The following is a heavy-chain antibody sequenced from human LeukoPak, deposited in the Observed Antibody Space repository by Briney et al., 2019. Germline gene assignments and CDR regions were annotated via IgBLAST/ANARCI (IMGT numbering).Heavy chain of an antibody. V-gene: IGHV1-2*02. CDR1: GYTFTSYD. CDR3: ARDGAFDF. J-gene: IGHJ3*01. CDR2: INPNSGDT. Sequence: ASVKVSCKASGYTFTSYDINWVRQAPGQGLEWMGWINPNSGDTNSAQKFQGRVTMSRDTSVSTAYMELSSLRADDTAVYYCARDGAFDFWGQGTMVTVSS.